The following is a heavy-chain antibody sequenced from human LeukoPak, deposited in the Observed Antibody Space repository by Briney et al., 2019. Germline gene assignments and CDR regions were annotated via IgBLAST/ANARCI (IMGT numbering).Heavy chain of an antibody. J-gene: IGHJ4*02. V-gene: IGHV3-23*01. CDR2: IGGSGTRT. CDR3: AKDSHWILFDD. Sequence: GGTLRLSCSASGFTFTTYGMNWVRQAPGKGLEWVSGIGGSGTRTYYADSVKGRFTISRDNSKNTLYLQMNSLRDEDTAVYYCAKDSHWILFDDWGQGTLVTVSS. D-gene: IGHD2-2*03. CDR1: GFTFTTYG.